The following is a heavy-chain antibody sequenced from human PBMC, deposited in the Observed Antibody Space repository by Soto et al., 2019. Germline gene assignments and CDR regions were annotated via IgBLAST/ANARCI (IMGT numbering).Heavy chain of an antibody. CDR2: IIPIFGTA. J-gene: IGHJ5*02. D-gene: IGHD3-3*01. V-gene: IGHV1-69*13. CDR3: ASNGVAIFGVVNWFDT. Sequence: GASVKVSCKASGGTFSSYAISWVRQAPGQGLEWMGGIIPIFGTANYAQKFQGRVTITADESTSTAYMELSSLRSEDTAVYYCASNGVAIFGVVNWFDTWGQGTLVTVSS. CDR1: GGTFSSYA.